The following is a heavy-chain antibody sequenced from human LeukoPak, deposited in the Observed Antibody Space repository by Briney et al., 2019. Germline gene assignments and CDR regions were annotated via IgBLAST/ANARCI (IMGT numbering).Heavy chain of an antibody. Sequence: SVKVSCKASRGTFSSYAISWVRQAPGQGLEWMGGTIPIFGTANYAQKFQGRVTITADESTSTAYMELSSLRSEDTAVYYCASALYSSGWYLGYYYYGKDVWGQGTTVTVSS. V-gene: IGHV1-69*01. D-gene: IGHD6-19*01. CDR3: ASALYSSGWYLGYYYYGKDV. CDR1: RGTFSSYA. CDR2: TIPIFGTA. J-gene: IGHJ6*02.